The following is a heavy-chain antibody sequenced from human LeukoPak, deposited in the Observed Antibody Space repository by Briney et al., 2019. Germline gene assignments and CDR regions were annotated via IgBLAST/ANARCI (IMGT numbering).Heavy chain of an antibody. J-gene: IGHJ6*02. V-gene: IGHV3-23*01. D-gene: IGHD1-14*01. CDR2: LSSSGGTT. CDR1: GFTFTSYA. CDR3: ARDLSQYGNYYGMDV. Sequence: GGSLRLSCAASGFTFTSYAMSWVRQAPGKGLEWVSSLSSSGGTTDFAESVKGRFTMSRVRSENTLFLQMKNLRVDDTAVYFCARDLSQYGNYYGMDVWGRGTTVIVSS.